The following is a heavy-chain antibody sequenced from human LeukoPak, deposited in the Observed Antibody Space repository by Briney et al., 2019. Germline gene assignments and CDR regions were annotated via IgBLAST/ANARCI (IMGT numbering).Heavy chain of an antibody. D-gene: IGHD1-26*01. CDR2: LYTTGTT. V-gene: IGHV4-4*07. Sequence: SETLSLTCAVSGASITSCYWSWVRQSAGKGLEWIVRLYTTGTTNYNPSLKSRVTMSGDSSKNQLSLTLTSVTTADTAVYYCVRDGANWEEPNDAFDTWGQGTLLTVSS. CDR3: VRDGANWEEPNDAFDT. J-gene: IGHJ3*02. CDR1: GASITSCY.